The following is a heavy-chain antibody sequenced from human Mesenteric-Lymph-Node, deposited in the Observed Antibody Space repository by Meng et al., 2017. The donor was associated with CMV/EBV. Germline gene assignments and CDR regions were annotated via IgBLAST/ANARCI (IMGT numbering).Heavy chain of an antibody. V-gene: IGHV3-53*01. CDR3: ARDHCSSSTCYKDY. CDR2: IYGDDNT. D-gene: IGHD2-2*02. CDR1: GFTVSSSY. J-gene: IGHJ4*02. Sequence: GESLKISCAASGFTVSSSYVSWVRQAPGKGLEWVSLIYGDDNTNFADPVKGRFNIYRDNSKSTAYLQMDSLRAEDTAVYYCARDHCSSSTCYKDYWGQGTLVTVSS.